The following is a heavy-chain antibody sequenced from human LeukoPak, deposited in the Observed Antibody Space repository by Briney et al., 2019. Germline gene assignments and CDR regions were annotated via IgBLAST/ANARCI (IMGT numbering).Heavy chain of an antibody. CDR3: ARHYSSSWYVFYYYYMDV. Sequence: GGSLRLSCAASGFTFSSYWMHWVRQVPGKGLVWVSRINSDGSSTSYADSVKGRFTISRDNAKNTLYLQMNSLRAEDTAVYYCARHYSSSWYVFYYYYMDVWGKGTTVTVSS. V-gene: IGHV3-74*01. CDR2: INSDGSST. CDR1: GFTFSSYW. J-gene: IGHJ6*03. D-gene: IGHD6-13*01.